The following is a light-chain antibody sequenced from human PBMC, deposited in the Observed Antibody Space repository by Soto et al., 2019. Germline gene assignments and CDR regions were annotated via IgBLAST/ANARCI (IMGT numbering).Light chain of an antibody. V-gene: IGLV2-14*01. Sequence: QSVLTQPAAVSGSPGQSITISCTGASSDFGAYNYVSWYQQHPGEAPKLMIYEVSNRPSRISNRFSGSKSGITASLTISGLQAEDEADYYCSSYSISSTLHYVFGTGTKVTGL. CDR2: EVS. J-gene: IGLJ1*01. CDR3: SSYSISSTLHYV. CDR1: SSDFGAYNY.